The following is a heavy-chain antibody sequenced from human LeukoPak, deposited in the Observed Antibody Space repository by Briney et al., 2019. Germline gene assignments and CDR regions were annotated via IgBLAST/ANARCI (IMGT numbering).Heavy chain of an antibody. Sequence: GGSLRLSCAASGFIFSSDYMSWVRQAPGKGLEWVANIKPDGSEKYYLDSVKGRFTISRDNAKNSLYLQMNSLRVEDTAVYYCASRPGRGPDSWGQGTLVTVSS. CDR1: GFIFSSDY. D-gene: IGHD2-15*01. CDR3: ASRPGRGPDS. V-gene: IGHV3-7*01. J-gene: IGHJ4*02. CDR2: IKPDGSEK.